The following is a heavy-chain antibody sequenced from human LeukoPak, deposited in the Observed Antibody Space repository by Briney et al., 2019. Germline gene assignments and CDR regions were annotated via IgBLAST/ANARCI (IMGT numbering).Heavy chain of an antibody. J-gene: IGHJ6*02. Sequence: GGSLRLSCVASGFTFDTYWMHWVRQAPGKGLVWVSRIHRDGNNINYADFVQGRFTVSRDNARNTLYLQMHSLRVEDTAMYYCARGLRDRYGMDVWGQGTTVTVSS. CDR3: ARGLRDRYGMDV. CDR1: GFTFDTYW. V-gene: IGHV3-74*01. CDR2: IHRDGNNI.